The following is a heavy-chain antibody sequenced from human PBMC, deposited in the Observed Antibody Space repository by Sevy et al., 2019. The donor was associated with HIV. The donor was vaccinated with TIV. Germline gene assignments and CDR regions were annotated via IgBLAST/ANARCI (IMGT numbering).Heavy chain of an antibody. CDR3: AHRRDDTVVMVYGDFDY. J-gene: IGHJ4*02. V-gene: IGHV2-5*02. CDR2: IYWDDDK. Sequence: SGPTRVKPTQTLTLTCTFSGFSLSTSGVGVGWIRQPPGKALEWLALIYWDDDKRYSPSLKNRLTITKDTSKNQVVLTMTNMDPVDTATYYCAHRRDDTVVMVYGDFDYWGQGTLVTVSS. CDR1: GFSLSTSGVG. D-gene: IGHD2-8*01.